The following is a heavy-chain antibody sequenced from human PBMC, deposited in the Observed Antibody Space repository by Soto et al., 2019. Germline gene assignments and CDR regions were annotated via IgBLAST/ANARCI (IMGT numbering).Heavy chain of an antibody. V-gene: IGHV1-2*04. CDR1: GYTFTGYY. D-gene: IGHD2-2*01. Sequence: QVQLVQSGAEVKKPGASVKVSCKASGYTFTGYYMHWVRQAPGQGLEWMGWINPNSGGTNYAQKFQGWVTMTRHTSLSTAYMELSRQRSDDTAVYYCARDIRDVPAPGPGNYYYGMDVWGQGTTVTVSS. CDR3: ARDIRDVPAPGPGNYYYGMDV. CDR2: INPNSGGT. J-gene: IGHJ6*02.